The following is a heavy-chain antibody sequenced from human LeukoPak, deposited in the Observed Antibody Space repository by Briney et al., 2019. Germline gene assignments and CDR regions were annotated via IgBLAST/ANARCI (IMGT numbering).Heavy chain of an antibody. V-gene: IGHV3-23*01. CDR3: AIPGSDYYYGMDV. Sequence: PGGSLRLSCAASGFTFSSYAMSWVRQAPGKGLEWVSAISGSGGSTCYADSVKGRFTISRDNSKNTLYLQMNSLRAEDTAVYYCAIPGSDYYYGMDVWGQGTTVTVS. J-gene: IGHJ6*02. D-gene: IGHD1-26*01. CDR1: GFTFSSYA. CDR2: ISGSGGST.